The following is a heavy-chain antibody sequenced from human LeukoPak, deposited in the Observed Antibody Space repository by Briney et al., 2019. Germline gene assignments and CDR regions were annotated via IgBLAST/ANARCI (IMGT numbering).Heavy chain of an antibody. J-gene: IGHJ4*02. CDR2: KFYSGST. Sequence: SETLSLTCTVSGGSISTYYWSWIRQPPGKGLEWIGYKFYSGSTNYNPSLKSRVTISVDTSKNQLSLKLSFVTAADTAVYYCARQNYDSSGYPPYFDYWGQGIPVTVSS. V-gene: IGHV4-59*08. CDR1: GGSISTYY. D-gene: IGHD3-22*01. CDR3: ARQNYDSSGYPPYFDY.